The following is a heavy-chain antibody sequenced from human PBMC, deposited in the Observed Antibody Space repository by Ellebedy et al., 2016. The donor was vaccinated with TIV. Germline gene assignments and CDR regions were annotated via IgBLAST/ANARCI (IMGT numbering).Heavy chain of an antibody. V-gene: IGHV3-11*01. CDR2: ISSSGSTI. D-gene: IGHD5-18*01. J-gene: IGHJ6*02. CDR1: GFTFSDYY. Sequence: PGGSLRLSCAASGFTFSDYYMSWIRQAPGKGLEWVSYISSSGSTIYYADSVKGRFTISRDNAKNSLYLQMNSLRAKDTAVYYCAREGDTAMVHGMDVWGQGTTVTVSS. CDR3: AREGDTAMVHGMDV.